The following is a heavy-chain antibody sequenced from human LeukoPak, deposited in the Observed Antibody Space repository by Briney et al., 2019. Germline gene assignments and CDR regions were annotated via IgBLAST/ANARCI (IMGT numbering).Heavy chain of an antibody. CDR2: ISYDGSNE. J-gene: IGHJ4*02. D-gene: IGHD3-22*01. V-gene: IGHV3-30*03. CDR1: GFTFSNFG. CDR3: ARGRIVAGVRY. Sequence: PGGSLRLSCAASGFTFSNFGMHWVRQAPGKGLEWLAVISYDGSNEYHADFVKGRFTISRDNAKNSLYLQMNSLRAEDTAVYYCARGRIVAGVRYWGQGTLVTVSS.